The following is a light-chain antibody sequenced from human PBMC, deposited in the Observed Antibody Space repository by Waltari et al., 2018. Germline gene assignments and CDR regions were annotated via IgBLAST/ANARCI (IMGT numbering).Light chain of an antibody. CDR2: VNRDGSH. J-gene: IGLJ3*02. CDR1: SGHSSNI. V-gene: IGLV4-69*01. Sequence: QLVLTQSPSASASLGASVKLTCTLSSGHSSNIIAWLQQQPEKGSRYLMKVNRDGSHSTGDGIPDRFSGSSSGAERYLTISSLQSEDEADYYCQTGGHGTWVFGGGTKLTVL. CDR3: QTGGHGTWV.